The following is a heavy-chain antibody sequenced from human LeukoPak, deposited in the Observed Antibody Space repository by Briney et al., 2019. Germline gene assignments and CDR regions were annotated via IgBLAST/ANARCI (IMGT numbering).Heavy chain of an antibody. Sequence: SETLSLTCTVSDGSVSSVGYYWGWIRQPPGKGLEWIGSIYYSGTTYYNPSLASRVTIFVDTSKNQFSLRLSSVTAADTAVYYCARAAYSGSYHSDYWGQGTLVTVSS. CDR3: ARAAYSGSYHSDY. J-gene: IGHJ4*02. CDR2: IYYSGTT. CDR1: DGSVSSVGYY. V-gene: IGHV4-39*01. D-gene: IGHD1-26*01.